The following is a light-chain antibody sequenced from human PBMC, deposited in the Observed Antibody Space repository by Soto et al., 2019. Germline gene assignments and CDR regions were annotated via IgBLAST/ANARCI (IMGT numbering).Light chain of an antibody. J-gene: IGLJ2*01. CDR2: DVS. Sequence: QSLLTQPASVSGSPGQSITIPCTGTSSDIGGYNYVSWYQQHPGKAPKLMIFDVSYRPSGISDRFSGSKSGNTASLTISGLQPEDEADYYCSSYGASSTLFGGGTKLTVL. CDR1: SSDIGGYNY. V-gene: IGLV2-14*03. CDR3: SSYGASSTL.